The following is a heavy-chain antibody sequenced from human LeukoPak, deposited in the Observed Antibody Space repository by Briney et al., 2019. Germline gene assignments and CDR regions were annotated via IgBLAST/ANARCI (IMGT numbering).Heavy chain of an antibody. D-gene: IGHD3-22*01. CDR1: GFTFSSYA. Sequence: GGSLRLPCAASGFTFSSYAMSWVRQAPGKGLEWVSAISGSGGSTYYADSVKGRFTISRDNSKNTLYLQMNSLRAEDTALYYCAKDPARNYYDSSGYGRIDYWGQGTLVTVSS. V-gene: IGHV3-23*01. CDR3: AKDPARNYYDSSGYGRIDY. J-gene: IGHJ4*02. CDR2: ISGSGGST.